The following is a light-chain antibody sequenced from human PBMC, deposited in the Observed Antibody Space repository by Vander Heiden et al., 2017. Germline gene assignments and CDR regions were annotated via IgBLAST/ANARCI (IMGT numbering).Light chain of an antibody. V-gene: IGLV2-8*01. CDR3: SSYADTAKVV. CDR2: DVT. J-gene: IGLJ2*01. Sequence: QPALTQPPAASGSPGQSVLFSCAGSSSSVGSYDSGAWYQQYPGKAPTLRIYDVTKRPSGVPDRFSGSKSGNTASLTVSGLQAEDEADYFCSSYADTAKVVFGGGTKLTVL. CDR1: SSSVGSYDS.